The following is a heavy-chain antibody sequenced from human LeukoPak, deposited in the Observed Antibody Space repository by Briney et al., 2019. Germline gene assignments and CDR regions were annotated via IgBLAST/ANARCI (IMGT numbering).Heavy chain of an antibody. CDR2: ISNSGSTI. Sequence: PGGSLRLSCTASGFTLGDYYMNWIRQAPGKGPEWVSYISNSGSTIYYADYVKGRFTVSRDNTKNSLYLQMNSLGAEDTAVYFCARDKSHGGMDVWGRGTTVTVSS. V-gene: IGHV3-11*01. CDR1: GFTLGDYY. CDR3: ARDKSHGGMDV. J-gene: IGHJ6*02.